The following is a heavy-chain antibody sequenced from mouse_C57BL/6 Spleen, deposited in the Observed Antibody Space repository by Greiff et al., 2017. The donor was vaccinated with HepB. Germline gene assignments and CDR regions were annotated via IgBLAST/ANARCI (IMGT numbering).Heavy chain of an antibody. CDR2: ISGGGGNT. J-gene: IGHJ2*01. Sequence: DVMLVESGGGLVKPGGSLKLSCAASGFTFSSYTMSWVRQTPEKRLEWVATISGGGGNTYYPDSVKGRFTISRDNAKNTLYLQMSSLRSEDTALYYCARHDGSDFDYWGQGTTLTVSS. D-gene: IGHD2-3*01. CDR1: GFTFSSYT. CDR3: ARHDGSDFDY. V-gene: IGHV5-9*01.